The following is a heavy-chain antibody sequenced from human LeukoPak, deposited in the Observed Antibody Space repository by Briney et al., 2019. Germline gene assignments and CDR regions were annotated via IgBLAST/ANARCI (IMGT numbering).Heavy chain of an antibody. CDR3: AKGTVVRGVKAFGAFDI. D-gene: IGHD3-10*01. Sequence: GGSLRLSCAASGFTFSSYAMSWVRQAPGKGLEWVSLISGSGGSTYYADSVKGRFTISRDNSKNTLYLQMNSLRAEDTAVYYCAKGTVVRGVKAFGAFDIWGQGTMVTVSA. CDR2: ISGSGGST. CDR1: GFTFSSYA. V-gene: IGHV3-23*01. J-gene: IGHJ3*02.